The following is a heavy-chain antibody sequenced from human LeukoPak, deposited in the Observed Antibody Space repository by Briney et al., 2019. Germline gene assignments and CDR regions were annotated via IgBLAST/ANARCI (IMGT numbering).Heavy chain of an antibody. D-gene: IGHD3-3*01. J-gene: IGHJ4*02. CDR3: ARDGQYYDFWSGYSEGYFDY. CDR1: GYTFTGYY. Sequence: ASVKVSCKASGYTFTGYYMHWVRQAPGQGLEWKGRINPNSGGTNYAQKFQGRVTMTRDTSISTAYMELSRLRSDDTAVYYCARDGQYYDFWSGYSEGYFDYWGQGTLVTVSS. V-gene: IGHV1-2*06. CDR2: INPNSGGT.